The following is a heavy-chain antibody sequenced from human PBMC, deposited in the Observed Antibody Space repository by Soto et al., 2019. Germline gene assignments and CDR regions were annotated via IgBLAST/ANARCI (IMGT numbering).Heavy chain of an antibody. CDR1: GFTFSDHY. J-gene: IGHJ6*02. CDR2: ISSSGSFT. Sequence: QVQLVESGGGLVRPGGPLRLSCAASGFTFSDHYMSWIRQVPGKGLEWISYISSSGSFTNYADSVKGRFTISRDNGKKSLYLQMNNLPADDTALYYCARGRPPYYYYGLDVWGQGTTVTVS. D-gene: IGHD3-10*01. V-gene: IGHV3-11*06. CDR3: ARGRPPYYYYGLDV.